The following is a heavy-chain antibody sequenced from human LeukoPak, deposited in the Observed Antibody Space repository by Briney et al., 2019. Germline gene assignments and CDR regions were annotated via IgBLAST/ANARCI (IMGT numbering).Heavy chain of an antibody. CDR1: GYTFTGYY. CDR3: ARGRRGYCSSTSWATFDP. J-gene: IGHJ5*02. V-gene: IGHV1-2*02. D-gene: IGHD2-2*01. Sequence: ASVKVSCKASGYTFTGYYMHWVRQAPGQGLEWMGWINPNSGGTNYAQKFQGRVTMTRDTSISTAYMELSRLRSDDTAVYYCARGRRGYCSSTSWATFDPWGQGTLVTVSS. CDR2: INPNSGGT.